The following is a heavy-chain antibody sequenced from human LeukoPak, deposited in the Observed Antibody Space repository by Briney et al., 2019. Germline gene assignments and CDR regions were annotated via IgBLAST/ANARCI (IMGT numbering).Heavy chain of an antibody. D-gene: IGHD6-13*01. CDR1: SGSFSGDY. Sequence: SETLSLTCAVYSGSFSGDYWSRIRQPPGRGLEWIGEVNHSGSTNYNPSLKSRVTISVDTSKNQFSLKLTSVTAADTAVYYCVRQHLPEYYFDYWGQGTLVTVSP. CDR2: VNHSGST. J-gene: IGHJ4*02. CDR3: VRQHLPEYYFDY. V-gene: IGHV4-34*01.